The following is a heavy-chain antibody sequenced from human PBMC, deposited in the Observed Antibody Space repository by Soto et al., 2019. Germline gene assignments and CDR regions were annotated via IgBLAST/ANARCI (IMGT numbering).Heavy chain of an antibody. V-gene: IGHV3-23*01. CDR1: GLTFSSYA. CDR3: AKAYYNSGTSLPGLDI. D-gene: IGHD3-10*01. CDR2: IGGSGTNT. J-gene: IGHJ3*02. Sequence: GGSLRLSCVASGLTFSSYAMSWVRQVPGKGLEWVSLIGGSGTNTYYADSVKGRFTISRDNSKNTLYLQMNSLRAEDTAVYYCAKAYYNSGTSLPGLDIWGQGTMDPVSS.